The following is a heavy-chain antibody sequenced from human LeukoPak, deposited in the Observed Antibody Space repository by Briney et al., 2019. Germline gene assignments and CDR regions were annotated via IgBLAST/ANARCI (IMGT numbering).Heavy chain of an antibody. V-gene: IGHV3-30*18. J-gene: IGHJ4*02. CDR3: AKSDYSDYYFDS. CDR2: ISYDGSNT. D-gene: IGHD4-11*01. Sequence: GGSLRLSCAASGFIFSSYGMRWVRQAPGEGLGWVAVISYDGSNTKYADSVGGRFSISRDNSKNTVYLQMNSLRAEDTAVYYCAKSDYSDYYFDSWGQGTLVTVSS. CDR1: GFIFSSYG.